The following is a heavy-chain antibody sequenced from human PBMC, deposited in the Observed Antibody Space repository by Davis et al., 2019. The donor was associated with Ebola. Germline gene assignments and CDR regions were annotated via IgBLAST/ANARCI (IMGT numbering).Heavy chain of an antibody. J-gene: IGHJ4*02. D-gene: IGHD1-26*01. Sequence: PGGSLRLSCTASGFTFSGSAMHWVRQASGKGLEWVGRIRSKANSYATAYAASVKGRFTISRDDSKNTAYLQMNSLKTEDTAVYYCTSTAGSVDYWGQGTLVTVSS. V-gene: IGHV3-73*01. CDR1: GFTFSGSA. CDR2: IRSKANSYAT. CDR3: TSTAGSVDY.